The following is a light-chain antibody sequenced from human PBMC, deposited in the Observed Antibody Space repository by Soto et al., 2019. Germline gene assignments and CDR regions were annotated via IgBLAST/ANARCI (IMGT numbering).Light chain of an antibody. Sequence: ERVMTQSPGTLSVSPWEIGTLSCRASQSVSSNLAWYQQKPGQAPRLLIYGASTRATGIPARFSGSGSGTDFTLTISRLEPEDFAVYYCQQYGSSGTFGQGTKVDIK. CDR3: QQYGSSGT. CDR2: GAS. V-gene: IGKV3-20*01. CDR1: QSVSSN. J-gene: IGKJ1*01.